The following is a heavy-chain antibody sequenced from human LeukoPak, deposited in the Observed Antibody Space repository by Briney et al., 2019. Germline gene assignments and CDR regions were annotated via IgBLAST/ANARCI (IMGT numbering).Heavy chain of an antibody. CDR3: ARGYSGYLNPYYYMDV. D-gene: IGHD5-12*01. J-gene: IGHJ6*03. CDR2: INPNSGGT. V-gene: IGHV1-2*02. Sequence: ASVKVPCKASGYTFTGYYMHWVRQAPGQGLEWMGWINPNSGGTNYAQKFQGRVTMTRDTSISTAYMELSRLRSDDTAVYYCARGYSGYLNPYYYMDVWGKGTTVTVSS. CDR1: GYTFTGYY.